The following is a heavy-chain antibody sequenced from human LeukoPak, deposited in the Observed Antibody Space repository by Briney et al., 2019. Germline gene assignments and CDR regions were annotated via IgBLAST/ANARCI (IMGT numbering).Heavy chain of an antibody. D-gene: IGHD3-10*01. CDR2: ISHSGGST. V-gene: IGHV3-23*01. CDR1: GFTFSSYA. J-gene: IGHJ4*02. CDR3: ARPLEFYYGSGDY. Sequence: PEGSLRLSCAASGFTFSSYAMSWVRQAPGKGLEWVSAISHSGGSTYYADSVKGRFTISRDNSKNTLYVQMNSLRAEDTAVYYCARPLEFYYGSGDYWGQGTLVTVSS.